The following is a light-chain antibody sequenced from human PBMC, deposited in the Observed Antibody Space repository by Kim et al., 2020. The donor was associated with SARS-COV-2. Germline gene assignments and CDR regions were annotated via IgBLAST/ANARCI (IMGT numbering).Light chain of an antibody. J-gene: IGKJ1*01. CDR2: RGS. V-gene: IGKV2-28*01. CDR1: QSLLYSNGDNF. CDR3: MQVLQTPLWT. Sequence: DIVMTQFPLSLAVTPGEPASISCRSSQSLLYSNGDNFLDWYLQRPGQSPQLLIYRGSIRAPGVPDRFSGSGSGTDFTLKISRVEAEDVGVYYCMQVLQTPLWTFGQGTKLEIK.